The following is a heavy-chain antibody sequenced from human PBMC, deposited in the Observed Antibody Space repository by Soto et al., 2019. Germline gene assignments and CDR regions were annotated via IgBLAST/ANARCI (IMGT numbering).Heavy chain of an antibody. CDR2: IYYSGST. Sequence: SETLSLTCTVSGGSISGYYWSWIRQPPGKGLEWIGYIYYSGSTNYNPSLKSRVTISVDTSKNQFSLKLSSVTAADTAVYYCARGVPSRGGSQYCFDYWGQGTLVTVSS. V-gene: IGHV4-59*01. D-gene: IGHD1-26*01. CDR3: ARGVPSRGGSQYCFDY. J-gene: IGHJ4*02. CDR1: GGSISGYY.